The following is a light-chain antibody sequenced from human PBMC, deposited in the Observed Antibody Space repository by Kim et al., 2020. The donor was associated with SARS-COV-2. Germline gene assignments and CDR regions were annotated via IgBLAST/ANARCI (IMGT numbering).Light chain of an antibody. CDR2: AVS. CDR3: QQYNSYPPT. CDR1: QGISNH. Sequence: DIQMTQSPSSLSASVGDRVTITCRASQGISNHLAWFQQKPGKAPKSLIYAVSSLQSGVPSKFSGSGSGTDFTLTISSLHPEDFATYYCQQYNSYPPTFGQGTKVDIK. V-gene: IGKV1-16*02. J-gene: IGKJ1*01.